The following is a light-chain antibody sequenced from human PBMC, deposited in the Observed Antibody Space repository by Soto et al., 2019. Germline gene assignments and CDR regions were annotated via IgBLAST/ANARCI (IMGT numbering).Light chain of an antibody. V-gene: IGKV3-11*01. CDR2: DAS. J-gene: IGKJ1*01. Sequence: EIVLTQSPATLSLSPGEGATLSCRASQSVSSYLAWYQQKPGQAPRLLIYDASNRATGIPARFSGSGSGTDFTLIISSLEPEDCAVYYCQQRSNWPVTFGLGTKVEV. CDR1: QSVSSY. CDR3: QQRSNWPVT.